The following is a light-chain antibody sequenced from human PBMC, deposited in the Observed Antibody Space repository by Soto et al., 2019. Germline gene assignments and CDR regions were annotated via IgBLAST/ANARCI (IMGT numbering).Light chain of an antibody. CDR2: DAS. V-gene: IGKV1-33*01. CDR1: QDISNY. CDR3: QQYDNLPFT. Sequence: DIQITRSRSSVSASLLDIVTITCQASQDISNYLNWYQQKPGKAPKLLIYDASNLETGVPSRFSGSGSGTDFTFTISSLQPEDIATYYCQQYDNLPFTFGPGTKVDIK. J-gene: IGKJ3*01.